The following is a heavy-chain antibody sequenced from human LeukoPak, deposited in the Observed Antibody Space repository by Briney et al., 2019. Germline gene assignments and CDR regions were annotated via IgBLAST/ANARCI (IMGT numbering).Heavy chain of an antibody. D-gene: IGHD3-22*01. J-gene: IGHJ6*03. CDR2: INWNGGST. CDR3: ARVRAYDSSGYYYHYYYYMDV. V-gene: IGHV3-20*04. CDR1: GFTFDDYG. Sequence: TGGSLRLSCGASGFTFDDYGMSWVRQAPGKGLEWVSGINWNGGSTGYADSVKGRFTISRDNAKNSLYLQMNSLRAEDTALYYCARVRAYDSSGYYYHYYYYMDVWGKGTTVTVSS.